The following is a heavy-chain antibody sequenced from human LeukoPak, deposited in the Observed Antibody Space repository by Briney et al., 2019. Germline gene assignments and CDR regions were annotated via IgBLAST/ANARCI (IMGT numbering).Heavy chain of an antibody. J-gene: IGHJ4*02. CDR1: GFTFSTYS. D-gene: IGHD6-19*01. CDR3: ARGRSAVAGIFDY. V-gene: IGHV3-21*01. Sequence: GGSLRLSCVASGFTFSTYSMNWVRQAPGKGLEWVSSISSSSSYIYYADSVKGRFTISRDNAKNSLYLQMNSLRAEDTAVYYCARGRSAVAGIFDYWGQGTLVTVSS. CDR2: ISSSSSYI.